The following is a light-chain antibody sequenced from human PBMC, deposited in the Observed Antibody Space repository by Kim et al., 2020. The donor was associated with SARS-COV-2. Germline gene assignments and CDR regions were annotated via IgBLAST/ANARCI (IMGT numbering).Light chain of an antibody. J-gene: IGLJ3*02. V-gene: IGLV2-8*01. CDR2: EVN. CDR1: SSDFGDYYY. CDR3: SSFAFNNIL. Sequence: QSALTQPPSASGSPGQSVTISCTGTSSDFGDYYYVSWYQQHPGKAPKLIIHEVNKRPSGVPPRFSGSRSDNTASLTVSGLQPEDEAHYYCSSFAFNNILFGGGTQLTVL.